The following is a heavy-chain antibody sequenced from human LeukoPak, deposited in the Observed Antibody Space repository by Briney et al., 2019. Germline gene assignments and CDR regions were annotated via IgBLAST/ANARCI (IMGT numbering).Heavy chain of an antibody. J-gene: IGHJ5*02. V-gene: IGHV4-59*08. CDR3: ASRWGYTPNWFDP. CDR1: GGSISGYY. CDR2: IYYTGNT. D-gene: IGHD5-18*01. Sequence: PSETLSLTCTVSGGSISGYYWSWIRQPPGKGLGWIGTIYYTGNTQYNPSLKSRVTISVDTSKNQFSLKLTSMTAADTAVYYCASRWGYTPNWFDPWGQGTLVTVSS.